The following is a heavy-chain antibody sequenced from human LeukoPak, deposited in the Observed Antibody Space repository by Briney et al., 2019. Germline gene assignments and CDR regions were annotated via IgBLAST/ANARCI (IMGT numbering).Heavy chain of an antibody. J-gene: IGHJ4*02. CDR3: AKDVLLWFGGLDY. CDR2: IRYDGSNK. Sequence: GGSLRLSCAASGFTFSSYGMHWVRQAPGKGLEWVAFIRYDGSNKYYADSVKGRFTISRDNSKNTLYLQMNSLRAEDTAVYYCAKDVLLWFGGLDYWGQGTLVTVSS. D-gene: IGHD3-10*01. V-gene: IGHV3-30*02. CDR1: GFTFSSYG.